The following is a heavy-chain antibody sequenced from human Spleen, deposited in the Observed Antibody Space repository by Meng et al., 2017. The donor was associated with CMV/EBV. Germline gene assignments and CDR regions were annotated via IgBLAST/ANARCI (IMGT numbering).Heavy chain of an antibody. V-gene: IGHV4-59*01. D-gene: IGHD2-2*01. CDR1: GGSISSYY. CDR3: ARGGPDCSSTSCYPYYYYGMDV. CDR2: IYYSGST. Sequence: GSLRLSCTVSGGSISSYYWSWIRQPPGKGLEWIGYIYYSGSTNYNPSLKSRVTISVDTSKNQFSLKLSSVTAADTAVYYCARGGPDCSSTSCYPYYYYGMDVWGQGTTVTVSS. J-gene: IGHJ6*02.